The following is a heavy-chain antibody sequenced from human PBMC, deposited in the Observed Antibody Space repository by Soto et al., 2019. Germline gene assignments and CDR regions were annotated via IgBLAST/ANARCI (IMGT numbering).Heavy chain of an antibody. J-gene: IGHJ4*02. D-gene: IGHD3-3*01. V-gene: IGHV3-33*01. Sequence: QVQLVESGGGVVQPGWSLRLSCAASGFTFSTYGMHWVRQAPGKGLEWVAVMWYDGSNKYYTDSVKGRFTISRDNSKNTLYLQMNSLRVEDTAVYYCARSGKATFWRGSHISFCDYWGQGTLVTVSS. CDR2: MWYDGSNK. CDR3: ARSGKATFWRGSHISFCDY. CDR1: GFTFSTYG.